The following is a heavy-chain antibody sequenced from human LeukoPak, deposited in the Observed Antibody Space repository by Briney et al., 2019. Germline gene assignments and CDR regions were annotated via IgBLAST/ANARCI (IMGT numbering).Heavy chain of an antibody. V-gene: IGHV4-59*08. CDR1: GGSISSYY. Sequence: SETLSLTCTVSGGSISSYYWSWIRQPPGKGLEWIGYIYYSGSTNYNPSLKSRVTISVDTSKNQFSLKLSSVTAADTAVYYCAVVYAISHYYFDYWGQGTLVTVSS. D-gene: IGHD2-8*01. CDR3: AVVYAISHYYFDY. CDR2: IYYSGST. J-gene: IGHJ4*02.